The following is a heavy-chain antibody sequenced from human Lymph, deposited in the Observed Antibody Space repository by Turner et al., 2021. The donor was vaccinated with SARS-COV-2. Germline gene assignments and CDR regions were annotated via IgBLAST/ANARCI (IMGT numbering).Heavy chain of an antibody. CDR1: GFTFNNYP. Sequence: QVQLVESGGGVVQPGRSLRLSCAASGFTFNNYPMHWVRPASGKGTGWVAVISNDGSKKYYADSGKGRFTISRDNSKNTLYLQMNSLGAEDTALYYRARDSSGSGTLDYWGQGTLVTVSS. D-gene: IGHD3-10*01. CDR3: ARDSSGSGTLDY. V-gene: IGHV3-30*14. J-gene: IGHJ4*02. CDR2: ISNDGSKK.